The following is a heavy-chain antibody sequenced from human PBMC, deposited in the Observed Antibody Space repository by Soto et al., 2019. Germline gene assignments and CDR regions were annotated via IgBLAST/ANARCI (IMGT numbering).Heavy chain of an antibody. CDR2: ISYDGSNK. CDR1: GFTFSSYA. J-gene: IGHJ3*02. CDR3: ARANYYDSSGYWPGAFDI. V-gene: IGHV3-30*04. D-gene: IGHD3-22*01. Sequence: GGSLGLSCAASGFTFSSYAMHWVRQAPGKGLEWVAVISYDGSNKYYADSVKGRFTISRDNSKNTLYLQMNSLRAEDTAVYYCARANYYDSSGYWPGAFDIWGQGTMVTVSS.